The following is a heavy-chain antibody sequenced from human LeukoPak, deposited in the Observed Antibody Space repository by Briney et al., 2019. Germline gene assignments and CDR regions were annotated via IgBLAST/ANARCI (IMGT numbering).Heavy chain of an antibody. D-gene: IGHD6-19*01. J-gene: IGHJ4*02. CDR2: ISASGGST. CDR1: GFTFSSYA. CDR3: ASSSSGWYNYDY. Sequence: GGSLRLSCAASGFTFSSYAMSWVRQAPGKGLEWVSAISASGGSTFYADSVKGRFTISRDTSKNTRFLQMNSLRAEDTSVYYCASSSSGWYNYDYGGQGTLVTVSS. V-gene: IGHV3-23*01.